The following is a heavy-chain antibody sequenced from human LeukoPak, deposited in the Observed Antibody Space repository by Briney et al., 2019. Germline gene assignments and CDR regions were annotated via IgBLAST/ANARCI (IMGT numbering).Heavy chain of an antibody. CDR2: ISSSSSYI. J-gene: IGHJ4*02. V-gene: IGHV3-21*01. CDR1: GFTFSSYS. D-gene: IGHD2-2*01. CDR3: ARDYCSSTSCYARLYYFDY. Sequence: NPGGSLRLSCAASGFTFSSYSMNWVRQAPGKGLEWVSSISSSSSYIYYADSVKGRFTISRDNAKNSLYLQMNSLRAEDTAVYYCARDYCSSTSCYARLYYFDYWGQGTLVTVSS.